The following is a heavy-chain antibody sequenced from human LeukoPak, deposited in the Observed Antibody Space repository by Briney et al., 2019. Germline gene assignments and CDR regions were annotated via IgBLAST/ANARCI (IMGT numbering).Heavy chain of an antibody. D-gene: IGHD3-9*01. CDR3: AKWGDYDILTGYYDSDY. CDR2: IGGRDGGT. J-gene: IGHJ4*02. V-gene: IGHV3-23*01. Sequence: GGSLRLSSAASGFTFSNYAMSWVRQAPGKGLEWVSAIGGRDGGTYYADSVKGRFTASRDDPKNTLYLQMNTLRAEDTAVYYCAKWGDYDILTGYYDSDYWGQGTLVTVSP. CDR1: GFTFSNYA.